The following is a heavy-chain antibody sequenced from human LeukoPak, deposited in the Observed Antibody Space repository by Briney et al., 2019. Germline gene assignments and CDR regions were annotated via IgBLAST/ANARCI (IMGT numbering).Heavy chain of an antibody. J-gene: IGHJ4*02. CDR2: IRSKAYGGTT. V-gene: IGHV3-49*03. Sequence: GGSLRLSRTASGFTFGDYAMSWFRQAPGKGLEWVGFIRSKAYGGTTEYAASVKGRFTISRDDSKSIAYLQMNSLKTEDTAVYYCTREGGYYDYVWGTPINWGQGTLVTVSS. D-gene: IGHD3-16*01. CDR3: TREGGYYDYVWGTPIN. CDR1: GFTFGDYA.